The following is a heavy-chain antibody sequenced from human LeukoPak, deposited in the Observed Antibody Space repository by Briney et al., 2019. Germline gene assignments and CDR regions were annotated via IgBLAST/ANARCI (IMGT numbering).Heavy chain of an antibody. D-gene: IGHD3-10*01. CDR1: GYTFTSYA. CDR2: ISAANGNT. J-gene: IGHJ5*02. V-gene: IGHV1-3*01. Sequence: ASVKVSCKASGYTFTSYAMHWVRQAPGQWLEWMGWISAANGNTKYSQKFQGRVTITWDTSASAAYMELSSLRSEDTAVYYCARGYGSSWFDPWGQGTLVTVSS. CDR3: ARGYGSSWFDP.